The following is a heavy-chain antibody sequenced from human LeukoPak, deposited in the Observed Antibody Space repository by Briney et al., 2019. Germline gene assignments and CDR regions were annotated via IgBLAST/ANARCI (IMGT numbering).Heavy chain of an antibody. J-gene: IGHJ4*02. CDR3: TTYHYDTSGYYYVTY. D-gene: IGHD3-22*01. CDR2: IKSKAYGGTA. CDR1: GFTFGDYA. V-gene: IGHV3-49*04. Sequence: GGSLRLSCTASGFTFGDYAMSWVRQAPGKGLEWVGFIKSKAYGGTADYAASLKGRFTISRDDSKNIAYLHLISLKTEDTAVYYCTTYHYDTSGYYYVTYWGQGTLVTVSS.